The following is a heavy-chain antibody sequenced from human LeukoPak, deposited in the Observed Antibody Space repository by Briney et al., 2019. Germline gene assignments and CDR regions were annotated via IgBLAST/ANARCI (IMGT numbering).Heavy chain of an antibody. CDR1: EFTFRNYW. Sequence: GGSLRLSCAASEFTFRNYWMSWVRQVPGKGPEWVANIRQDGNEFYYVDSVKGRFTISRDNSKNTLYLQMNSLRAEDTAVYYCAKDREVRGVIFYYYYYYMDVWGKGTTVTVSS. D-gene: IGHD3-10*01. J-gene: IGHJ6*03. CDR3: AKDREVRGVIFYYYYYYMDV. CDR2: IRQDGNEF. V-gene: IGHV3-7*03.